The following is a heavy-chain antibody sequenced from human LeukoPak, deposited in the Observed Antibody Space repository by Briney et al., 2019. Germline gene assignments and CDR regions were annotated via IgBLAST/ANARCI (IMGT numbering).Heavy chain of an antibody. CDR3: VRDGGYYRMDV. CDR2: ISYDGSNK. Sequence: HTGGSLRLSCAASGFTFSSYAMHWVRQAPGKGLEWVAVISYDGSNKYYADSVKGRFTISRDNSKNTLYLQMNSLRAEDTAVYYCVRDGGYYRMDVWGKGTTVTVSS. J-gene: IGHJ6*03. D-gene: IGHD3-16*02. V-gene: IGHV3-30-3*01. CDR1: GFTFSSYA.